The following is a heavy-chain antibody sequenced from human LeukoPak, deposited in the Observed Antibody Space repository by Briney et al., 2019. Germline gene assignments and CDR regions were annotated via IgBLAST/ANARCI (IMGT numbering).Heavy chain of an antibody. D-gene: IGHD3-22*01. Sequence: GGSLRLSCAASGFTVSSNYMSWVRQAPGKGLEWVSVIYSGGSTYYADSVKGRFTISRDNSKNTLYLQMNSLRAEDTAVYYCARDRLLGSGYPHPFDYWGQGTLVTVSS. CDR2: IYSGGST. J-gene: IGHJ4*02. CDR1: GFTVSSNY. V-gene: IGHV3-53*01. CDR3: ARDRLLGSGYPHPFDY.